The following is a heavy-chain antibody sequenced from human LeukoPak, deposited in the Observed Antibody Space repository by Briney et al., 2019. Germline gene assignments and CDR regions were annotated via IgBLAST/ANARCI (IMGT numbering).Heavy chain of an antibody. J-gene: IGHJ4*02. Sequence: ASVKVSCKASGYTFTNFDINWVRQATGQGLEWMGWMNPNSGNTGYAQKFQGRVTMTRNTSISTAYMELSSLRSEDTAVYYCARDIVGATNFDYWGQGTLVTVSS. CDR2: MNPNSGNT. CDR3: ARDIVGATNFDY. V-gene: IGHV1-8*01. D-gene: IGHD1-26*01. CDR1: GYTFTNFD.